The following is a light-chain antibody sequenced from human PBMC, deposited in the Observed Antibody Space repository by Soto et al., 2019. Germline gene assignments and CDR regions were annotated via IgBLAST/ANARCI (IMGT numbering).Light chain of an antibody. CDR3: QVRTNWSIA. Sequence: EFVLTQSPATLSLSPGERSTLSCRASQSVSSYLAWYQPKPGQAPRLLIYDASNRATGIPARFSGTGSETDFTLTINNLEPEDFAVYYCQVRTNWSIAFGRGTRLEIK. J-gene: IGKJ5*01. CDR2: DAS. CDR1: QSVSSY. V-gene: IGKV3-11*01.